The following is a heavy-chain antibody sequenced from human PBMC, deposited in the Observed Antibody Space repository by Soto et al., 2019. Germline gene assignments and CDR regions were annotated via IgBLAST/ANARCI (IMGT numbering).Heavy chain of an antibody. Sequence: PSETLSLTCAVSGYSISSGYYWGWIRQPPGKGLEWIGSIYHSGSTYYNPPLKSRVTISVDTSKNQFSLKLSSVTAADTAVYYCARDRIVVVPAAIYYYYYGMDVWGQGTTVTVSS. CDR1: GYSISSGYY. CDR3: ARDRIVVVPAAIYYYYYGMDV. CDR2: IYHSGST. J-gene: IGHJ6*02. V-gene: IGHV4-38-2*02. D-gene: IGHD2-2*01.